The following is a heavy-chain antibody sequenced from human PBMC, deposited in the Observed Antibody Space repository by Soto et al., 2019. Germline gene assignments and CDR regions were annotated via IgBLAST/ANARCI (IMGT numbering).Heavy chain of an antibody. Sequence: QVQLQESGPGLVKPSETLSLTCTVSGGSITNFYWSWIRQPPGKRLEWIGYIYYSGDTNYNPSLKSRVTMSVDTSTNRVSLHLASVTSADTAVYYCARQPPATAAFDIWGPGTMVTVSS. J-gene: IGHJ3*02. CDR3: ARQPPATAAFDI. D-gene: IGHD5-12*01. V-gene: IGHV4-59*08. CDR1: GGSITNFY. CDR2: IYYSGDT.